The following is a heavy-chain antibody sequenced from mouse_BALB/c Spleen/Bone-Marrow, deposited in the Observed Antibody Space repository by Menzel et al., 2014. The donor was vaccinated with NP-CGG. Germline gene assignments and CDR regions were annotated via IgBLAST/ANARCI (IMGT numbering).Heavy chain of an antibody. CDR1: GYSFTAYN. Sequence: VQLQQPGPELVKPGASVKISCKASGYSFTAYNMNWVKQSNGKSLEWIGNIDPYYGGTSYNQNFKGKATLTVDKSSSAAYMQLKSLTSEDSAVHYCAREGIHYPFAYWGQGTLVTVSA. J-gene: IGHJ3*01. D-gene: IGHD1-2*01. CDR2: IDPYYGGT. CDR3: AREGIHYPFAY. V-gene: IGHV1-39*01.